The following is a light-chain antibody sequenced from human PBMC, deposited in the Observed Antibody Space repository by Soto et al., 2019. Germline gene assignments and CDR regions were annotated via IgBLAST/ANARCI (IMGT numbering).Light chain of an antibody. Sequence: QSVLTQPPSASGTPGQRVTISCSGSSSNIGRNTVNWYHQHPGTAPKLLFYSNNHRPSGVPARFSGSKSGTSASLAISVLQSEDESDYYCAAYDDSLHGPVFGGGTKLTVL. J-gene: IGLJ3*02. V-gene: IGLV1-44*01. CDR1: SSNIGRNT. CDR3: AAYDDSLHGPV. CDR2: SNN.